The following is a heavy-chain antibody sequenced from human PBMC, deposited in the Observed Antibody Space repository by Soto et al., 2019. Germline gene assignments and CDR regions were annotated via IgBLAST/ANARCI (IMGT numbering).Heavy chain of an antibody. D-gene: IGHD2-15*01. CDR3: TRDPAPGGWFDY. CDR2: INSDGSST. V-gene: IGHV3-74*01. J-gene: IGHJ5*01. CDR1: GFTFSSYW. Sequence: GGSLRLSCAASGFTFSSYWMHWVRRAPGKGLVWVSRINSDGSSTSYADSVRGRFTISRDNAKNTLYLQMNSLRGEDTAVYYCTRDPAPGGWFDYWGQGTLVTVSS.